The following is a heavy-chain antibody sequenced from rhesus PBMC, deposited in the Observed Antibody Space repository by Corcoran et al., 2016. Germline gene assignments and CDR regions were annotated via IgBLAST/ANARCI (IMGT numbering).Heavy chain of an antibody. D-gene: IGHD1-20*01. V-gene: IGHV4-76*01. CDR1: GGSLSGGYD. CDR3: ARRSWNNDACDF. J-gene: IGHJ3*01. CDR2: MYGSSGST. Sequence: QVQLQESGPGLVQPSETLSLTCAVYGGSLSGGYDCSWIRQPPGKGLEWIGYMYGSSGSTNYTPSRRKPITSSKDRAKNLLSRKLSSVTAADTAVYYCARRSWNNDACDFWGQGLRVTVSS.